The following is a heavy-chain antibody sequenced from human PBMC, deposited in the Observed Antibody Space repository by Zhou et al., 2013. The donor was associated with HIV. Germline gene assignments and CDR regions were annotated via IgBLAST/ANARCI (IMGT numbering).Heavy chain of an antibody. CDR2: INPNSGDT. D-gene: IGHD3-22*01. J-gene: IGHJ5*02. Sequence: QEQLIQSGAEVMKPGASVRVSCKASGYTFTGYYIHWVRQAPGQGLEWMGWINPNSGDTNYAQNFQGRVTMTRDTSISTAYMELSRLSSDDTAVYYCARDRTDYYDSSAYYPNWFDPWGHGNPGHRL. CDR1: GYTFTGYY. CDR3: ARDRTDYYDSSAYYPNWFDP. V-gene: IGHV1-2*02.